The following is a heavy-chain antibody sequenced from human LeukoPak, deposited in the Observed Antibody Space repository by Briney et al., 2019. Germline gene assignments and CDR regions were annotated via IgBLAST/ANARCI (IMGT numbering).Heavy chain of an antibody. Sequence: SETLSLTCTVSGGSISSYYWSWIRQPAGKGLEWIGRIYTSGSTNYNPSLKSRVTMSVDTSKNQFSLKLSSVTAADTAVYYCARVRWYYYDSSVAFDIWGQGTMVTVSP. J-gene: IGHJ3*02. V-gene: IGHV4-4*07. CDR2: IYTSGST. CDR3: ARVRWYYYDSSVAFDI. D-gene: IGHD3-22*01. CDR1: GGSISSYY.